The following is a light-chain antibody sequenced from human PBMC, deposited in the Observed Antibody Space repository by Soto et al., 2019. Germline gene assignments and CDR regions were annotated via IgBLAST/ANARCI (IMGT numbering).Light chain of an antibody. CDR1: SGHSSYA. Sequence: QLVLSQSPSASASLGASVKLTCTLRSGHSSYAIAWHQQQPEKGPRYLMRLNSDGSHSKAVGIPDRFSGSSSGAERYLTISSLQSEDEADYYCQTWGTGNWVFGGGTKLTVL. J-gene: IGLJ3*02. CDR3: QTWGTGNWV. V-gene: IGLV4-69*01. CDR2: LNSDGSH.